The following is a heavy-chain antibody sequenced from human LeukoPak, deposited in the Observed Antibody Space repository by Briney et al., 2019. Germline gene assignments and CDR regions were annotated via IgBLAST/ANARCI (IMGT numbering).Heavy chain of an antibody. J-gene: IGHJ4*02. Sequence: GGSLRLSCAASGFTFSSYGMHWVRQAPGKGLEWVAVISYDGSNKYYADSVKGRFAISRDNAKNSLYLQMNSLRAEDTAVYYCAREVSEGFDFWGQGTLVTVSS. CDR1: GFTFSSYG. CDR2: ISYDGSNK. V-gene: IGHV3-30*03. CDR3: AREVSEGFDF. D-gene: IGHD3-22*01.